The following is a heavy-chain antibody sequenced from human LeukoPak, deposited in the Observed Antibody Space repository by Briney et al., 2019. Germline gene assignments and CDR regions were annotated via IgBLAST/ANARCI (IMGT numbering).Heavy chain of an antibody. CDR2: VRNDGSNE. CDR3: AKESDSGYHSEGPKN. V-gene: IGHV3-30*02. Sequence: GGSLRLSCAASGFVLNDYGMHWVRQAPGKGLEWVAFVRNDGSNEYYVGSVKGRFTISRDKSKNTLYLQMNSLRVEDTAVYSCAKESDSGYHSEGPKNWGLGTLVTVSS. D-gene: IGHD5-12*01. CDR1: GFVLNDYG. J-gene: IGHJ4*02.